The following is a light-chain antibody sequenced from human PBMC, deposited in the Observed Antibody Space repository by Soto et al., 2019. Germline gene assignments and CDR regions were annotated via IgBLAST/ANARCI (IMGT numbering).Light chain of an antibody. CDR3: QLYGTSLYT. CDR2: TTS. V-gene: IGKV3-20*01. CDR1: QTVRSRS. J-gene: IGKJ2*01. Sequence: EIVLTQSPGTLSLSPGDRATLSCRASQTVRSRSLAWYQQKPGQAPRLVIHTTSTRGTGIPDRFSGSGSGTDFTLTISRLEPEDFAVYYCQLYGTSLYTFGQGTKVEIK.